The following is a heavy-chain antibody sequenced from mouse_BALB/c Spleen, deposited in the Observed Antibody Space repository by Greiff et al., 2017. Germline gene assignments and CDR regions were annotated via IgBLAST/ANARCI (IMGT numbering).Heavy chain of an antibody. CDR3: ARGGYYDYDDYYAMDY. J-gene: IGHJ4*01. CDR1: GFNIKDTY. CDR2: IDPANGNT. Sequence: VQLQQSGAELVKPGASVKLSCTASGFNIKDTYMHWVKQRPEQGLEWIGRIDPANGNTKYDPKFQGKATLTADTSSNTAYLQLSSLTSEDTAVYYCARGGYYDYDDYYAMDYWGQGTSVTVSS. D-gene: IGHD2-4*01. V-gene: IGHV14-3*02.